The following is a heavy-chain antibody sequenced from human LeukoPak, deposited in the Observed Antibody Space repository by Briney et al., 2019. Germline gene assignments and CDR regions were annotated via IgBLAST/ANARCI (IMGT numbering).Heavy chain of an antibody. Sequence: PGGSLRLSCAASGFTFSSYAMHWVRQAPGKGLEWVAVISYDGSNKYYADSVKGRFTISRDNAKNSLYLQMNSLRAEDTAVYYCARDSPGGMDVWGQGTTVTVSS. J-gene: IGHJ6*02. V-gene: IGHV3-30-3*01. CDR2: ISYDGSNK. CDR1: GFTFSSYA. CDR3: ARDSPGGMDV.